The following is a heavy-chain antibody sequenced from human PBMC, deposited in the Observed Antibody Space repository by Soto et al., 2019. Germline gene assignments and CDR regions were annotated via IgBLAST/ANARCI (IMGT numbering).Heavy chain of an antibody. Sequence: GGSLRLSCAASGFTFDDYGMSWVRQAPGKGLEWVSGINWNGGSTGYADSVKGRFTISRDNAKNSLYLQMNSLRAEDTALYHCARVSGYDDSRRYYYYMDVWGKGTTVTVSS. D-gene: IGHD5-12*01. V-gene: IGHV3-20*01. CDR1: GFTFDDYG. CDR2: INWNGGST. J-gene: IGHJ6*03. CDR3: ARVSGYDDSRRYYYYMDV.